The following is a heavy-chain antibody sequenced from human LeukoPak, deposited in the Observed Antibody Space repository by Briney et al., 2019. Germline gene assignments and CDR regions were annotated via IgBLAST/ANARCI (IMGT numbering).Heavy chain of an antibody. Sequence: GESLKISCKGSGYSFTSYWIGWVRQMPGKGLEWMGIIYPGDSDTRYSPSFQGQVTISADKSISTAYLQWSSLKASDTAMYYCARHACSSTSCYTHTHWFDPWGQGTLVTVSS. CDR2: IYPGDSDT. CDR1: GYSFTSYW. D-gene: IGHD2-2*02. V-gene: IGHV5-51*01. CDR3: ARHACSSTSCYTHTHWFDP. J-gene: IGHJ5*02.